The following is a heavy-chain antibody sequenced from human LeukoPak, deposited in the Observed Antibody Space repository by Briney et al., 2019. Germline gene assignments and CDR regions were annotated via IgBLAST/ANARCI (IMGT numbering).Heavy chain of an antibody. D-gene: IGHD5-24*01. V-gene: IGHV1-18*01. CDR1: GYTLTELS. Sequence: ASVKVSCEVSGYTLTELSMHWVRQAPGKGLEWMGWISAYNGNTNYAQKLQGRVTMTTDTSTSTAYMELRSLRSDDTAVYYCARDKDGYNIIDYWGQGTLVTVSS. CDR3: ARDKDGYNIIDY. J-gene: IGHJ4*02. CDR2: ISAYNGNT.